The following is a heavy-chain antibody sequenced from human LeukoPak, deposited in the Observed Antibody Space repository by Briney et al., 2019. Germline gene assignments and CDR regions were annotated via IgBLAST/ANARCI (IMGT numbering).Heavy chain of an antibody. CDR2: IYYSGST. CDR1: GYSISSGYY. CDR3: ARDGPYYDSSGYYF. Sequence: SETLSLTCTVPGYSISSGYYWGWIRQPPGKGLEWIGSIYYSGSTYYNPSLKSRVTISVDTSKNQFSLKLSSVTAADTAVYYCARDGPYYDSSGYYFWGQGTLVTVSS. D-gene: IGHD3-22*01. J-gene: IGHJ4*02. V-gene: IGHV4-38-2*02.